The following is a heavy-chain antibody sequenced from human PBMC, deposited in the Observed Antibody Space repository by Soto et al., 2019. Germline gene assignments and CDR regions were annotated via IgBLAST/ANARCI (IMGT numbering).Heavy chain of an antibody. V-gene: IGHV3-74*01. Sequence: GGSLRLSCAASGFTFSSYCMHWVRQAPGKGLVWVSRINSDGSSTSYADSVKGRFTISRDNAKNTLYLQMNSLRAEDTAVYYCARSGDLCFGYDYWGQGTLVTVSS. J-gene: IGHJ4*02. D-gene: IGHD3-10*01. CDR2: INSDGSST. CDR1: GFTFSSYC. CDR3: ARSGDLCFGYDY.